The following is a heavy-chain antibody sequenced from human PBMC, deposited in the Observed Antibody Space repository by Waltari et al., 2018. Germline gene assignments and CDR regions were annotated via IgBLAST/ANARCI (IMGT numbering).Heavy chain of an antibody. V-gene: IGHV3-48*01. CDR2: ISATSSSI. Sequence: EILVVDSGGGLVQPGGSLSLSCAASGFTFSGYSMTWVRQAPGKGLEWVSYISATSSSIYYADSVKGRFTISRDNSKNTLYLQMNSLRAEDTAVYYCAKTQTGFDPWGQGTLVTVSS. CDR1: GFTFSGYS. CDR3: AKTQTGFDP. D-gene: IGHD2-21*02. J-gene: IGHJ5*02.